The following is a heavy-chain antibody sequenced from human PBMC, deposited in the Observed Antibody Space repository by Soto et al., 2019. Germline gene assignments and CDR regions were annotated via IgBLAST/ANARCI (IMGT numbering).Heavy chain of an antibody. CDR3: ARAERGDYYDSSGYTWFDP. Sequence: PSAPLSLTCPVSDGSSSSYYSILLRQPPGKGLEWIGYIYYSGSTNYNPSLKSRVTISVDTSKSQFSLKLSSVTAADTAVYYCARAERGDYYDSSGYTWFDPWGQGTRVTVSA. CDR1: DGSSSSYY. J-gene: IGHJ5*02. CDR2: IYYSGST. V-gene: IGHV4-59*01. D-gene: IGHD3-22*01.